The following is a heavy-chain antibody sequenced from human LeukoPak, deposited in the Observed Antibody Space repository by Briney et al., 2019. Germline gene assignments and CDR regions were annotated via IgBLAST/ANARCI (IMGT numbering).Heavy chain of an antibody. J-gene: IGHJ4*02. CDR3: ARDDGGQGDY. D-gene: IGHD2-15*01. V-gene: IGHV3-72*01. CDR1: GVTFSDHY. CDR2: SKNKANSYIT. Sequence: GGSLRLSCAASGVTFSDHYMDWVRQAPGKGLEWVGRSKNKANSYITQYAAFVQGRFTISRDDSKNSLYLQINSLKTEDTAVYYCARDDGGQGDYWGQGTLVTVSS.